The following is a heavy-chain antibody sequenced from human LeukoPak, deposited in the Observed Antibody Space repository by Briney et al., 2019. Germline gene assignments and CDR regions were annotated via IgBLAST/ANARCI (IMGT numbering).Heavy chain of an antibody. CDR1: GGSISSGGFY. J-gene: IGHJ3*02. Sequence: PSETLSLTCTVSGGSISSGGFYWSWIRQPPGKGLEWIGYIYYSGSTNYNPSLKSRVTISVDTSKNQFSLKLSSVTAADTAVYYCAREEQWLASGAFDIWGQGTMVTVSS. CDR2: IYYSGST. D-gene: IGHD6-19*01. CDR3: AREEQWLASGAFDI. V-gene: IGHV4-61*08.